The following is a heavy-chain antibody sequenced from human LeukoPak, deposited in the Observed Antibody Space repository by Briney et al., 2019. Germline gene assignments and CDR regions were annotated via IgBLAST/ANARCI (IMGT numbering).Heavy chain of an antibody. Sequence: SETLSLTCTVSGGSISSYYWSWIRQPPGKGLEWIGYIYFSGVTNYNPSLKSRVTISVDMSKKQFSLNLSSVTAADTAVYYCARDRSSYGAYYNGMDVWGRGTTVTVSS. D-gene: IGHD4/OR15-4a*01. V-gene: IGHV4-59*01. CDR2: IYFSGVT. CDR3: ARDRSSYGAYYNGMDV. CDR1: GGSISSYY. J-gene: IGHJ6*02.